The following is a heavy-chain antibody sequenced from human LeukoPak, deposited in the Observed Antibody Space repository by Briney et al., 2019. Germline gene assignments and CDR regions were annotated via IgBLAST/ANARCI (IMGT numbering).Heavy chain of an antibody. J-gene: IGHJ6*03. CDR2: MNPNSGNT. CDR3: ASRTTTDYYYYMDV. D-gene: IGHD1-1*01. CDR1: GYTFTSYD. Sequence: ASVKVSCKASGYTFTSYDINWVRQATGQGLEWMGWMNPNSGNTGYAQKFQGRVTITADESTSTAYMELSSLRSEDTAVYYCASRTTTDYYYYMDVWGKGTTVTISS. V-gene: IGHV1-8*03.